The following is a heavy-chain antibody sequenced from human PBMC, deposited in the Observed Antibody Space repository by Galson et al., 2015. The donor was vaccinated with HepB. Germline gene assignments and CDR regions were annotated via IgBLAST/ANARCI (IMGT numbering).Heavy chain of an antibody. J-gene: IGHJ4*02. Sequence: LRLSCAAPGFTFSSYGMHWVRQAPGKGLEWVAVISYDGSNKYYADSVKGRFTISRDNSKNTVYLQMNSLRAEDTAVYYCAKDQVGATLHYWGQGTLVTVSS. CDR3: AKDQVGATLHY. CDR1: GFTFSSYG. D-gene: IGHD1-26*01. V-gene: IGHV3-30*18. CDR2: ISYDGSNK.